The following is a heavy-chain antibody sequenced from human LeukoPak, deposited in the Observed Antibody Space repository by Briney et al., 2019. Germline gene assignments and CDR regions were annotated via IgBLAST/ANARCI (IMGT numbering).Heavy chain of an antibody. J-gene: IGHJ4*02. V-gene: IGHV1-8*02. D-gene: IGHD5-12*01. CDR2: MNPNSGNT. Sequence: ASVKVSCKASGGIFSSSAINWVRQATGQGLEWMGWMNPNSGNTGYAQKFQGRVTMTRNTSISTAYMELSSLRSEDTAVYYCARADIVATTDDFDYWGQGTLVTVSS. CDR1: GGIFSSSA. CDR3: ARADIVATTDDFDY.